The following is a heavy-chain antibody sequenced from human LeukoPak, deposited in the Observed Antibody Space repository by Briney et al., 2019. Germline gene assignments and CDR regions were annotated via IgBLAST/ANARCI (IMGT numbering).Heavy chain of an antibody. CDR2: IIPILGIA. CDR3: ARETTAGSGQMRDAFDI. D-gene: IGHD3-10*01. J-gene: IGHJ3*02. V-gene: IGHV1-69*04. Sequence: ASMKVSCKASGGTFSSYAISWVRQAPGRGLEWMGRIIPILGIANYAQKFQGRVTITADKSTSTAYMELSSLRSEDTAVYYCARETTAGSGQMRDAFDIWGQGTMVTVSS. CDR1: GGTFSSYA.